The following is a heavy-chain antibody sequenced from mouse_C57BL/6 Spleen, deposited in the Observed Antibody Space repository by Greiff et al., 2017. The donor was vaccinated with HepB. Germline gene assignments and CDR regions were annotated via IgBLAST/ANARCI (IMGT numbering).Heavy chain of an antibody. Sequence: QVQLQQPGAELVRPGSSVKLSCKASGYTFTSYWMDWVKQRPGQGLEWIGNIYPSDSETHYNQKFKDKATLTVDKSSSTAYMQLSSLASEDSAVYYCVRERVFWYYFDYWGQGTTLTVSS. J-gene: IGHJ2*01. V-gene: IGHV1-61*01. CDR1: GYTFTSYW. CDR2: IYPSDSET. CDR3: VRERVFWYYFDY.